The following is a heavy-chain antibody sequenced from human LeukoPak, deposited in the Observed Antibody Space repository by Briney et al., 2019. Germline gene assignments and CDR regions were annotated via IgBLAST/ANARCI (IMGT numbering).Heavy chain of an antibody. CDR1: GGSFSGYY. V-gene: IGHV4-34*01. D-gene: IGHD6-13*01. CDR2: INHSGST. J-gene: IGHJ4*02. CDR3: ARHDRGRAAAGYEY. Sequence: SETLSLTCAVYGGSFSGYYWSWIRQPPGKGLEWIGEINHSGSTNYNPSLKSRVTISVDTSKNQFSLKLSSVTAADTAVYYCARHDRGRAAAGYEYWGQGTLVTVSS.